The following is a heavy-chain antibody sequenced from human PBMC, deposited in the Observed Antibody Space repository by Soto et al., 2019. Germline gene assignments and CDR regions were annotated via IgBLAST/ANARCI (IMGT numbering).Heavy chain of an antibody. CDR3: TRGYYYGMDV. V-gene: IGHV3-13*01. CDR2: IGTGGDT. Sequence: EVQLVESGGGLGQPGGSLRLSCAASGFTFSSHDMHWVRQATGKGLEWVSAIGTGGDTYYPDSVKGRFTISRENAKNSLYLQMNNLRARDTAVYYCTRGYYYGMDVWGQGTTVTVSS. J-gene: IGHJ6*02. CDR1: GFTFSSHD.